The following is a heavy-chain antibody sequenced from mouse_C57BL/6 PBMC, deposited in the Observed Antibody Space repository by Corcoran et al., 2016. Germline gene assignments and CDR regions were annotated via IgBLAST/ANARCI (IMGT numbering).Heavy chain of an antibody. J-gene: IGHJ2*01. CDR3: ARFTTVVAEDYYFDY. Sequence: EVQLQQSGPELVKPGASVKISCKASGYTFTDYYMNWVKQSHGKSLEWIGDINPNNGGTSYNQKFKGKATLTVDKSSSTAYMELRSLTSEDSAVYYCARFTTVVAEDYYFDYWGQGTTLTVSS. D-gene: IGHD1-1*01. CDR1: GYTFTDYY. V-gene: IGHV1-26*01. CDR2: INPNNGGT.